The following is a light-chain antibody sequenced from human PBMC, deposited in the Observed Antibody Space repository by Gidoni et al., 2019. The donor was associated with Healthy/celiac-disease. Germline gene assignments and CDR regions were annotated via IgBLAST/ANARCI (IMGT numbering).Light chain of an antibody. CDR3: QACDSSTV. CDR1: QLGDKY. V-gene: IGLV3-1*01. Sequence: SYELTQPPSVSVSQGQTASITCSGDQLGDKYACWYQQKPGQSPVLVIYQDNKRPSGIPERFSGSNSGNTATLTISGTHAMDEADYYCQACDSSTVFGGGTKLTVL. J-gene: IGLJ2*01. CDR2: QDN.